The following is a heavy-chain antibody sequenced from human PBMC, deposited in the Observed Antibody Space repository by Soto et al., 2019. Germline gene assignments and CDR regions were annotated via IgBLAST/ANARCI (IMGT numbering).Heavy chain of an antibody. D-gene: IGHD3-3*01. CDR2: IIPIFGTA. Sequence: GASVKVSCKASGGTFSSYAISWVRQAPGQGLEWMGGIIPIFGTANYAQKFQGRVTITADESTSTAYMELSSLRSEDTAVYYCARGLAGRITIFGVVIPRTHPFDPWGQGTLVTVSS. J-gene: IGHJ5*02. CDR3: ARGLAGRITIFGVVIPRTHPFDP. V-gene: IGHV1-69*13. CDR1: GGTFSSYA.